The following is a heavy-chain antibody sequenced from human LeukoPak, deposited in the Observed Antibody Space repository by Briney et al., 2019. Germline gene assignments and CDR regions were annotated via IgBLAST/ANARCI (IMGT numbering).Heavy chain of an antibody. CDR2: ISGSGGST. J-gene: IGHJ4*02. CDR1: GFAFSSYA. CDR3: AKDRTSGSYRYFDY. Sequence: GGSLRLSCAASGFAFSSYAMSWVRQAPGKGLEWVSAISGSGGSTYYADSVKGRFTISRDNSKNTLYLQMNSLRAEDTAVYYCAKDRTSGSYRYFDYWGQGTLVTVSS. V-gene: IGHV3-23*01. D-gene: IGHD1-26*01.